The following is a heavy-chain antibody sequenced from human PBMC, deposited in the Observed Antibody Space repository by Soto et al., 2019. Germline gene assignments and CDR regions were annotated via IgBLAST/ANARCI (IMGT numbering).Heavy chain of an antibody. CDR2: IKQDGSEK. Sequence: GALILSCAASGFTFSSYWMSWVRQAPGKGLEWVANIKQDGSEKYYVDSVKGRFTISRDNAKNSLYLQMNSLRAEDTAVYYCARDLGIAVAGKYYYYYGMDVWGQGTTVTVSS. CDR3: ARDLGIAVAGKYYYYYGMDV. CDR1: GFTFSSYW. V-gene: IGHV3-7*01. J-gene: IGHJ6*02. D-gene: IGHD6-19*01.